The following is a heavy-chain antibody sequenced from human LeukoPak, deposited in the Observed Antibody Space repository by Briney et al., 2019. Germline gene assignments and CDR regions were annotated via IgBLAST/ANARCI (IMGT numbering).Heavy chain of an antibody. Sequence: GASVKVSCKVSGYTLTELSMHWVRQAPGKGLEWMGGFDPEDGETIYAQKFQGRVTMTEDTSTDTAYMELSSLRSEDTAVYYCATDFYKLPLAVAGTADAFDIWGQGTMVTVSS. CDR3: ATDFYKLPLAVAGTADAFDI. D-gene: IGHD6-19*01. V-gene: IGHV1-24*01. CDR1: GYTLTELS. J-gene: IGHJ3*02. CDR2: FDPEDGET.